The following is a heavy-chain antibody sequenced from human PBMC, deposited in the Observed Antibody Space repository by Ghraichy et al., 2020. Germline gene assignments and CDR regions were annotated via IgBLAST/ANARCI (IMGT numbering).Heavy chain of an antibody. Sequence: SVKVSCKTSGGASRSYGIGWVRQAPGHGLEWVGGNIPVFGTSKYARNVQGRVTISADIFTDTVYLELRSLRSDDTAVYYCARMEFSVSSVSYYLAYWGQGTLITVSS. CDR2: NIPVFGTS. V-gene: IGHV1-69*06. CDR1: GGASRSYG. CDR3: ARMEFSVSSVSYYLAY. J-gene: IGHJ4*02. D-gene: IGHD6-6*01.